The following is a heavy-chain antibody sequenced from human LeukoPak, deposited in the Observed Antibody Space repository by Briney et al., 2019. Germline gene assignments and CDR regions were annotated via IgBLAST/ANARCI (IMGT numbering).Heavy chain of an antibody. J-gene: IGHJ4*02. CDR3: AKGWYPRVADTPYDY. Sequence: PGGSLRLSCAASGFTFSSYAMSWVRQAPGKGLEWVSAISGSGGSTYYADSVKGRFTISRDNSKNTLYLQMNSLRAEDTAVYCRAKGWYPRVADTPYDYWGQGTLVTVSS. V-gene: IGHV3-23*01. CDR1: GFTFSSYA. CDR2: ISGSGGST. D-gene: IGHD2-15*01.